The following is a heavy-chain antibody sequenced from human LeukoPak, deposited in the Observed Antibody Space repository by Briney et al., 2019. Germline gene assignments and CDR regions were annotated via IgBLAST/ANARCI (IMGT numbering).Heavy chain of an antibody. CDR1: GGSIGNFY. Sequence: SETLSLTCTVSGGSIGNFYWSWIRQPPGKGLEWIGYIFSSGTTNYNPSLESQVTISVDTTKKQFSLNLSSVTAADTAMYFCARQVPRDGYDDYWGQGTLVTVSS. V-gene: IGHV4-59*08. J-gene: IGHJ4*02. CDR3: ARQVPRDGYDDY. CDR2: IFSSGTT. D-gene: IGHD5-24*01.